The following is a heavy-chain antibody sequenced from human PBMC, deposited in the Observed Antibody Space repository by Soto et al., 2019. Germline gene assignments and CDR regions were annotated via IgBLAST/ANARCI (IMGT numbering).Heavy chain of an antibody. V-gene: IGHV3-23*01. CDR1: GFTFGHSA. D-gene: IGHD3-10*01. CDR3: SRGGHLSAFGP. J-gene: IGHJ5*02. Sequence: EVKLMESGGALVQPGGSLRLSCAASGFTFGHSAITWVRQAPGKGLEWVSTISGRGDETFYSDSVKGRFTVPRDNSRNTASLQLNSLRVEDTAVYFCSRGGHLSAFGPWGQGTLVTVTS. CDR2: ISGRGDET.